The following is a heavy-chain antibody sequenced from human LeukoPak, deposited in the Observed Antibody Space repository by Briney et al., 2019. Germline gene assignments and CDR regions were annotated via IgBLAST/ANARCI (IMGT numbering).Heavy chain of an antibody. Sequence: PSQTLSLTCAVSGGSISSGGYSWSWIRQPPGKGLEWIGYIYHSGSTYYNPSLKSRVTISVDRSKNQFSLKLSSATAADTAVYYCARVGADSSGYYWDYFDYWGQGTLVTVSS. D-gene: IGHD3-22*01. CDR3: ARVGADSSGYYWDYFDY. CDR2: IYHSGST. V-gene: IGHV4-30-2*01. J-gene: IGHJ4*02. CDR1: GGSISSGGYS.